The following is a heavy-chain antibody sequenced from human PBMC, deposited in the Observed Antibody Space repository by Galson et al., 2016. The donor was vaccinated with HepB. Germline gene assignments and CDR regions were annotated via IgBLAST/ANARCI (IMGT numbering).Heavy chain of an antibody. V-gene: IGHV1-69*13. CDR1: GGTFSNYG. Sequence: SVKVSCKASGGTFSNYGISWVRQAPGQGLEWMGGIIPIFGTTNYAQQSEGRVTVTADESTSIVYMELSSLRSEDTAIYYCASDHLYGSATYDYYYYGMDVWGHGTTVTVSS. J-gene: IGHJ6*02. D-gene: IGHD3-10*01. CDR3: ASDHLYGSATYDYYYYGMDV. CDR2: IIPIFGTT.